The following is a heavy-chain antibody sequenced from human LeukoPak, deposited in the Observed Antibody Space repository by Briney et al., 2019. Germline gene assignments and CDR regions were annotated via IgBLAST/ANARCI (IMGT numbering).Heavy chain of an antibody. CDR2: IYYSGST. Sequence: SETLSLTCTVSGGSISSSSYYWGWIRQPPGKGLEWIGSIYYSGSTYYNPSLKSRVTISVDTSKNQFSLQLSSVTAADTAVYYCARYGVTDDYWGQGTLVTVSS. V-gene: IGHV4-39*01. D-gene: IGHD2-21*02. CDR3: ARYGVTDDY. CDR1: GGSISSSSYY. J-gene: IGHJ4*02.